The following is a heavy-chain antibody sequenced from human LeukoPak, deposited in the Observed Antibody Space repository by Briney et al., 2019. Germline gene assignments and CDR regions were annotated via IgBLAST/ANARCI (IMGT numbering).Heavy chain of an antibody. V-gene: IGHV3-21*01. CDR1: GFTFSNYR. Sequence: PGGSLRLSCAASGFTFSNYRMSWVRQAPGKGLEWVSFISSTSTYRYYADSVKGRFTISRDNAKNSLYLQMSSLRAEDTALYYCARVPYYFGSGRPGGFDSWGQGTLVTVSS. CDR3: ARVPYYFGSGRPGGFDS. J-gene: IGHJ5*01. CDR2: ISSTSTYR. D-gene: IGHD3-10*01.